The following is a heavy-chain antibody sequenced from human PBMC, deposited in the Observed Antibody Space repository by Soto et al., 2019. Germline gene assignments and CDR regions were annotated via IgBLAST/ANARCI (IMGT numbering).Heavy chain of an antibody. Sequence: ASVKVSCKASGYTFASYAMNWVRQAPGQRLEWMGWINAGNGNTKYSQKFQGRVTITRDTSASTAYMELSSLRSEDTAVYYCARAPGYSYGTTWGQGTLVTVSS. CDR1: GYTFASYA. V-gene: IGHV1-3*01. J-gene: IGHJ5*02. CDR3: ARAPGYSYGTT. CDR2: INAGNGNT. D-gene: IGHD5-18*01.